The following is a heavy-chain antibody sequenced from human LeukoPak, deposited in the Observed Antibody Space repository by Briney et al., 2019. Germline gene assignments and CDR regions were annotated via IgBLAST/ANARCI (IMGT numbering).Heavy chain of an antibody. V-gene: IGHV1-69*06. CDR1: GYTLTSYD. J-gene: IGHJ3*02. CDR3: ASPLFSSGWVNDAFDI. CDR2: IIPIFGTA. Sequence: EASVKVSCKASGYTLTSYDISWVRQAPGQGLEWMGGIIPIFGTANYAQKFQGRVTITADKSTSTAYMELSSLRSEDTAVYYCASPLFSSGWVNDAFDIWGQGTMVTVSS. D-gene: IGHD6-19*01.